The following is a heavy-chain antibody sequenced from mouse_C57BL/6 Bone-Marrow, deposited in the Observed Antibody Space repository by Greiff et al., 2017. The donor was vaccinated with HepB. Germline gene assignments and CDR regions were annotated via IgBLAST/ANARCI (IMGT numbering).Heavy chain of an antibody. J-gene: IGHJ2*01. CDR3: ARDYYGSEDYFDY. V-gene: IGHV1-50*01. D-gene: IGHD1-1*01. Sequence: QVQLQQPGAELVKPGASVKLSCKASGYTFTSYWMQWVKQRPGQGLEWIGEIDPSDSHTNYNQKFKVKATLTVDTSSSTAYMQLSSLTSEDSAVYYGARDYYGSEDYFDYWGQGTTLTVSS. CDR1: GYTFTSYW. CDR2: IDPSDSHT.